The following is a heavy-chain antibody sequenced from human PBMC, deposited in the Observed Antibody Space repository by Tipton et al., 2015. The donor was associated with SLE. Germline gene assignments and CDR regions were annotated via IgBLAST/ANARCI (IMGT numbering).Heavy chain of an antibody. Sequence: TLSLTCTVSGGSISSYYWSWIRQPPGKGLEWIGYIYYSGSTNYNPSLKSRVTISVDTSKNQFSLKLSSVTAADTAVYYCARRAAAGYFDYWGQGTLVTVSS. V-gene: IGHV4-59*01. J-gene: IGHJ4*02. CDR3: ARRAAAGYFDY. CDR1: GGSISSYY. CDR2: IYYSGST. D-gene: IGHD6-13*01.